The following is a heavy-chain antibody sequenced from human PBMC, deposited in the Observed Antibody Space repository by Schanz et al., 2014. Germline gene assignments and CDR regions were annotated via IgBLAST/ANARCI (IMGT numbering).Heavy chain of an antibody. V-gene: IGHV1-46*01. CDR2: INPIDGST. D-gene: IGHD2-2*01. CDR1: FFTLPIHF. J-gene: IGHJ3*01. CDR3: ARGSCTASGCYDAFDL. Sequence: QAQLVQSVSSFPPPFGSFPFSCPSSFFTLPIHFIHFLLQAPGQGLEWMGLINPIDGSTTYVWGFHGRLTMTRDTSTTTVYMDLSTLRSEDTAVYYCARGSCTASGCYDAFDLWGQGTLVTVSS.